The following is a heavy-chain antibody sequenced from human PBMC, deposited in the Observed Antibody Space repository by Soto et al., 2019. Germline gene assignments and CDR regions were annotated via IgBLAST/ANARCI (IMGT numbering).Heavy chain of an antibody. CDR3: ASPYTLYSGYDYSGMDV. D-gene: IGHD5-12*01. J-gene: IGHJ6*02. CDR1: GYTFTSYG. Sequence: GASVKVSCKASGYTFTSYGISWVRQAPGQGLEWMGWISAYNGNTNYAQKLQGRVTMTTDTSTSTAYMELRSLRSDDTAVYYCASPYTLYSGYDYSGMDVWGQGTTVTVSS. V-gene: IGHV1-18*01. CDR2: ISAYNGNT.